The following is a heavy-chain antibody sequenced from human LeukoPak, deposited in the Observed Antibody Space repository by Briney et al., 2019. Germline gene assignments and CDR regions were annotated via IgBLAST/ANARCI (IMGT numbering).Heavy chain of an antibody. Sequence: GGSPRLSCAASGFTFSSYSMNWVRQAPGKGLEWVSYISSSSSTIYHADSVKGRFTISRDNAKNSLYLQMNSLRAEDTAVYYCARDRFEPEDAFDIWDQGTMVTVSS. V-gene: IGHV3-48*04. J-gene: IGHJ3*02. D-gene: IGHD1-14*01. CDR3: ARDRFEPEDAFDI. CDR1: GFTFSSYS. CDR2: ISSSSSTI.